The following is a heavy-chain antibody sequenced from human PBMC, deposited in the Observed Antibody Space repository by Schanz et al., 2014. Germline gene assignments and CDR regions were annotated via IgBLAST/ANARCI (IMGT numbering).Heavy chain of an antibody. Sequence: QVQLVESGGGVVQPGRSLRLSCAASGFTFSNYAMHWVRQAPGKGLDWLAVISFDGRNKYHAQSVKGRFIISRDSSKNTLFLQMNSLRAEDTAVYFCARDGGRDGYNLAFDVWGQGTLVTVSS. CDR2: ISFDGRNK. V-gene: IGHV3-30*03. D-gene: IGHD5-12*01. J-gene: IGHJ3*01. CDR1: GFTFSNYA. CDR3: ARDGGRDGYNLAFDV.